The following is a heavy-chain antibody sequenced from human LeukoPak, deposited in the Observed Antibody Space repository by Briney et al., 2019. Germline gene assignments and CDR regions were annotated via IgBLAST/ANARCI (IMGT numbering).Heavy chain of an antibody. D-gene: IGHD3-3*01. CDR3: ARDRIFPLYYMDV. CDR1: GGSFSGYY. V-gene: IGHV4-34*01. CDR2: INHSGST. Sequence: PSETLSLTCAVYGGSFSGYYWSWIRQPPGEGLEWIGEINHSGSTNYNPSLKSRVTISVDTSKNQFSLKLSSVTAADTAVYYCARDRIFPLYYMDVWGKGTTVTVSS. J-gene: IGHJ6*03.